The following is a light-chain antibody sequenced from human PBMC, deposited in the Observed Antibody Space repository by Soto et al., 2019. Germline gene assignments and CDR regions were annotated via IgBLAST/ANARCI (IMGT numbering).Light chain of an antibody. CDR1: SSNIGAGYD. CDR3: QSYDSSLSGWV. V-gene: IGLV1-40*01. CDR2: GNS. J-gene: IGLJ3*02. Sequence: QSVLTQPPSVSGAPGQRVTISCTGSSSNIGAGYDVHWYQQLPGTAPKLLIYGNSNRPSGVPDRFSGSKSGTSASLAITGLQAEYEADYYCQSYDSSLSGWVFCGGTKLTVL.